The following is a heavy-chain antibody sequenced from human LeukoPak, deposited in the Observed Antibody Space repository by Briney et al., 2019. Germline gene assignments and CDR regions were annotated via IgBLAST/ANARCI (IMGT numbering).Heavy chain of an antibody. J-gene: IGHJ4*02. CDR3: ARIRDNIVVVPAVL. V-gene: IGHV3-30-3*01. CDR2: ISYDGSNK. CDR1: GFTFSSYA. Sequence: GRSLRLSCAASGFTFSSYAMHWVRQAPGKGLEWVAVISYDGSNKYYADSVKGRFTIPRDDSRNTLYLQMNSLRGEDTAVYYCARIRDNIVVVPAVLWGQGTLVTVSS. D-gene: IGHD2-2*01.